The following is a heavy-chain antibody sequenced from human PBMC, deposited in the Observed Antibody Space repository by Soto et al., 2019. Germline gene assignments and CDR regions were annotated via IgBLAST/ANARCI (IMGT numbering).Heavy chain of an antibody. CDR2: ISSSGSTI. V-gene: IGHV3-48*03. Sequence: EVQLVESGGGLVQPGGSLRLSCAASGLTFSSYEMNWVRQAPGKGLEWVSYISSSGSTIYYADSVKGRFTISRDNAKNSLYLQMNSLRAEDTAVYYCARAGAAAGTPVEYYFDYWGQGTLVTVSS. J-gene: IGHJ4*02. CDR1: GLTFSSYE. D-gene: IGHD6-13*01. CDR3: ARAGAAAGTPVEYYFDY.